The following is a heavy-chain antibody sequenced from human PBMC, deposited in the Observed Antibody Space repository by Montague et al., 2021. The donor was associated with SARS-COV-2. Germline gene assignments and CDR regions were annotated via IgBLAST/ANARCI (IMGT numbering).Heavy chain of an antibody. V-gene: IGHV4-59*02. CDR3: ARETMTADAFDI. D-gene: IGHD1-14*01. CDR1: GASVGSSD. Sequence: SETLSLTCTVSGASVGSSDWGWIRQSPGKGLEWVGYFYSVGSTDYNPSLKSRATISRDTPKNQFSLKVRSVTAADTAVYYCARETMTADAFDIWGQGTMVTVPS. J-gene: IGHJ3*02. CDR2: FYSVGST.